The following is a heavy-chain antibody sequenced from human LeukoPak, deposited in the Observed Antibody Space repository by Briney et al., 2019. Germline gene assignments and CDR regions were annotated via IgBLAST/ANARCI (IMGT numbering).Heavy chain of an antibody. V-gene: IGHV3-21*01. J-gene: IGHJ4*02. CDR2: ISSSSSYI. CDR1: GFTFSSYG. Sequence: GGSLRLSCAASGFTFSSYGMHWVRQAPGKGLEWVSSISSSSSYIYYADSVKGRFTISRDNAKNSLYLQMNSLRAEDTAVYYCAREGSMVSSGWPYYFGYWGQGTLVTVSS. CDR3: AREGSMVSSGWPYYFGY. D-gene: IGHD6-19*01.